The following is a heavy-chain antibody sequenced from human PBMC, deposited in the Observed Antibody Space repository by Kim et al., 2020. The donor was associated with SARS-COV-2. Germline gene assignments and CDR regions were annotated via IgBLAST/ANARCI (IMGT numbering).Heavy chain of an antibody. CDR3: ARARSEYYYYYYGMDV. Sequence: SLKSRVTISVDTSKNQFSLKLSSVTAADTAVYYCARARSEYYYYYYGMDVWGQGTTVTVSS. J-gene: IGHJ6*02. V-gene: IGHV4-59*01.